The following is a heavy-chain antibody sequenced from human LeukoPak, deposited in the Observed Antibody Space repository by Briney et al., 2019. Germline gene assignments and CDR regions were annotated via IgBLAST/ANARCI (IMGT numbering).Heavy chain of an antibody. D-gene: IGHD1-1*01. CDR2: FDPEDGET. Sequence: ASVKVSCKASGYTFTSYAISWVRQAPGKGLEWMGGFDPEDGETIYAQKFQGRVTMTEDTSTDTAYMELSSLRSEDTAVYYCATDLFPGGTTGTRIWGQGTLVTVSS. J-gene: IGHJ4*02. V-gene: IGHV1-24*01. CDR1: GYTFTSYA. CDR3: ATDLFPGGTTGTRI.